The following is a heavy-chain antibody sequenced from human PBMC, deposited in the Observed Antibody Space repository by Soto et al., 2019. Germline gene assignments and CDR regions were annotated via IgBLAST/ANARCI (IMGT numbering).Heavy chain of an antibody. D-gene: IGHD1-26*01. Sequence: PGGSLRLSCSASGFIFSDYAMHWVRQAPGKGMEWVAVILFDGNKKYYADSVKGRFTISRDNSKNTLYLQMNSLRAEDTAVYYFAKDGSKTISGSYLSSWGQGSLVNVSS. V-gene: IGHV3-30*18. CDR1: GFIFSDYA. CDR3: AKDGSKTISGSYLSS. CDR2: ILFDGNKK. J-gene: IGHJ5*02.